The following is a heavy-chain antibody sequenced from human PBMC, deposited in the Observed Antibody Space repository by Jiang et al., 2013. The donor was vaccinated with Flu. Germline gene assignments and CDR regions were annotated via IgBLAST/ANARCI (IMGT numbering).Heavy chain of an antibody. V-gene: IGHV6-1*01. CDR2: TYYRSKWYN. Sequence: QTLSLTCAISGDSVSSNSAAWNWIRQSPSRGLEWLGRTYYRSKWYNDYAVSVKSRITINPDTSKNQFSLQLNSVTPEDTAVYYCARDLLVVVPAARARYYYGMDVWGQGTTVTVSS. J-gene: IGHJ6*02. CDR1: GDSVSSNSAA. CDR3: ARDLLVVVPAARARYYYGMDV. D-gene: IGHD2-2*01.